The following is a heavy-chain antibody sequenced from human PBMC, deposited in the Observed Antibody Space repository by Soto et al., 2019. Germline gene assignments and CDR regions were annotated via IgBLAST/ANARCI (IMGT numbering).Heavy chain of an antibody. V-gene: IGHV3-43*01. CDR1: GFKFDAYM. Sequence: GGSLRLSCEASGFKFDAYMMHWVRQVPGKGLDWISLISWDGGSIDYADSIKGRFTISRDNSKMSLYLHMDSLTSDDTAFYFCAKKVNGASTLDSWGQGTLVTVSS. J-gene: IGHJ5*01. CDR3: AKKVNGASTLDS. CDR2: ISWDGGSI. D-gene: IGHD1-26*01.